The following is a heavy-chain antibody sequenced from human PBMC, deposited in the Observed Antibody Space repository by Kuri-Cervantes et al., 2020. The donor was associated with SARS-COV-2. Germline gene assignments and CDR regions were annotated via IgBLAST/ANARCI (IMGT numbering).Heavy chain of an antibody. J-gene: IGHJ6*02. CDR1: GYTFTSYG. CDR3: AKGRDNFGNDYAMGV. CDR2: ISAYNGNT. D-gene: IGHD1-1*01. Sequence: ASVKVSCKASGYTFTSYGISWVRRAPGQGLEWMGWISAYNGNTNYAQKLQGRVTMTTDTSTSTAYMELRGLKSDDTAVYYCAKGRDNFGNDYAMGVWGQGTTVTVSS. V-gene: IGHV1-18*01.